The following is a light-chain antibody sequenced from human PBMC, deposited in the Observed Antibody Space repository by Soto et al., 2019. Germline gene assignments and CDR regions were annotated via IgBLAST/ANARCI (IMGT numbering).Light chain of an antibody. J-gene: IGKJ5*01. V-gene: IGKV3-20*01. CDR1: QSVSSSY. CDR2: GAS. Sequence: EILLTQSPGTLSLSPGEIATLPCRASQSVSSSYLAWYQQKPGQAPRLLIYGASSRPTGIPDRFSGSGSGTDFTLTISRLEPEDFAVYYCQQYGSSSTFGQGTRLEIK. CDR3: QQYGSSST.